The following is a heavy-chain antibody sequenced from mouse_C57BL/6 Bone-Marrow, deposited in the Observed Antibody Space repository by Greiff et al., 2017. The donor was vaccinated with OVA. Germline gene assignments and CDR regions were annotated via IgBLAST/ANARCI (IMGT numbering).Heavy chain of an antibody. V-gene: IGHV7-3*01. J-gene: IGHJ2*01. Sequence: VQLKESGGGLVQPGGSLSLSCAASGFTFTDYYMSWVRQPPGKALEWLGFIRNKANGYTTEYSASVKGRFTISRANSQSILYLQMNALRTEDSATYYWASSLRWLRHLYFDYWGQGTTLTVSS. D-gene: IGHD2-2*01. CDR3: ASSLRWLRHLYFDY. CDR1: GFTFTDYY. CDR2: IRNKANGYTT.